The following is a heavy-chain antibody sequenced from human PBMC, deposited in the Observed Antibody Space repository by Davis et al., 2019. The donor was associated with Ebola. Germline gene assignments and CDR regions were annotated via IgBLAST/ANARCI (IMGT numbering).Heavy chain of an antibody. Sequence: PSETLSLTCAVYGGSFSGYYWSWIRQPPGKGLEWIGEINHSGSTNYNPSLKSRVTISVDTSKNQFSPKLSSVTAADTAVYYCARGPARGYTVTTKYFQHWGQGTLVTVSS. J-gene: IGHJ1*01. CDR1: GGSFSGYY. CDR2: INHSGST. D-gene: IGHD4-17*01. V-gene: IGHV4-34*01. CDR3: ARGPARGYTVTTKYFQH.